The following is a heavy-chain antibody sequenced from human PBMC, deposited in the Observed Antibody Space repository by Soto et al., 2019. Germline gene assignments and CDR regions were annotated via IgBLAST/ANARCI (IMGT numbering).Heavy chain of an antibody. CDR1: GYTFTTYQ. Sequence: ASVKVSCKASGYTFTTYQIHWVRQAPGQGLEWMGTINPSGGSTSYAQRFQGRVTMTRDTSTSTVYVDLNSLRSEDTALYYCARGDSNGWHFDSWGQGTLVPVSP. CDR3: ARGDSNGWHFDS. J-gene: IGHJ4*02. V-gene: IGHV1-46*01. D-gene: IGHD6-19*01. CDR2: INPSGGST.